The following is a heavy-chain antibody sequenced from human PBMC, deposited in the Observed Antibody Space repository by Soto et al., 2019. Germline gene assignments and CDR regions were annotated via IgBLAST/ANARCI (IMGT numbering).Heavy chain of an antibody. V-gene: IGHV3-21*02. CDR3: ARVGRYYYESTESD. CDR2: ISSKSAYI. J-gene: IGHJ4*02. CDR1: GFNFNTYT. Sequence: EVQLVESGGGLVQPGGSLRLSCAASGFNFNTYTMTWVRRAPGKGLEWVSSISSKSAYIYYADSLKGRFTVSRDNAKNSLYLQMTSLRVDDTAVYYCARVGRYYYESTESDWGQGTLVTVSS. D-gene: IGHD3-22*01.